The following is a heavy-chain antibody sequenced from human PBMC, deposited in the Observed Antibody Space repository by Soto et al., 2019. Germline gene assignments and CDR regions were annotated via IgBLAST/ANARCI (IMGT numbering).Heavy chain of an antibody. CDR1: GFTFSSYA. V-gene: IGHV3-30-3*01. CDR2: ISYDGSNK. Sequence: PGGSLRLSCAASGFTFSSYAMHWVRQAPGKGLEWVAVISYDGSNKYYADSVKGRFTISRDNSKNTLYLQMNSLRAEDTAVYYCARDQISPRNYYYYGMDVWGQGTMVTVSS. J-gene: IGHJ6*02. D-gene: IGHD3-9*01. CDR3: ARDQISPRNYYYYGMDV.